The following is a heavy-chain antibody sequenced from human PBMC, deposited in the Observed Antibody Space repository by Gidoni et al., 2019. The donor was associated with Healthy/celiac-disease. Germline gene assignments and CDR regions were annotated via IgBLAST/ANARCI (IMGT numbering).Heavy chain of an antibody. J-gene: IGHJ3*02. Sequence: QLPLVASWGGVAQPARSRRPSCAATGITFSSYGMHWVRQAPGKGLEWVAVIWYDGSNKYYADSVKGRFTISRDNSKNTLYLQMNSLRAEDTAVYYCAREYRRGEDYVGRAAFDIWGQGTMVTVSS. CDR2: IWYDGSNK. CDR3: AREYRRGEDYVGRAAFDI. V-gene: IGHV3-33*01. D-gene: IGHD3-10*01. CDR1: GITFSSYG.